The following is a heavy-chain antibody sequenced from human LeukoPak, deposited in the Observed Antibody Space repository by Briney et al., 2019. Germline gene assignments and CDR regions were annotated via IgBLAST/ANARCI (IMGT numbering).Heavy chain of an antibody. V-gene: IGHV4-59*01. CDR1: GGSISSYY. J-gene: IGHJ4*02. CDR2: IYYSGST. D-gene: IGHD3-10*01. CDR3: ARAAYYYGSGSYAYYFDY. Sequence: SETLSLTCTVSGGSISSYYWSWIRQPPGKGLEWIGYIYYSGSTNYNPSLKSRLTISVDTSKNQFSLKLSSVTAADTAVYYCARAAYYYGSGSYAYYFDYWGQGTLVTVSS.